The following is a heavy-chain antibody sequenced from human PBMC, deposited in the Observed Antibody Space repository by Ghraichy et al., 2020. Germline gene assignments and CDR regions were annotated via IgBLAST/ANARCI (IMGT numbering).Heavy chain of an antibody. V-gene: IGHV4-61*01. Sequence: SETLSLTCSVSGGFVSSGSYYWSWIRQPPGKGLEWIGYIYYSGSPNYNPFLKSRVTISLDTSKNQFSLRLSSVTAADTAVYYCARDGARLTSAFDIWGQGTMVTVSS. CDR1: GGFVSSGSYY. CDR3: ARDGARLTSAFDI. J-gene: IGHJ3*02. D-gene: IGHD1-26*01. CDR2: IYYSGSP.